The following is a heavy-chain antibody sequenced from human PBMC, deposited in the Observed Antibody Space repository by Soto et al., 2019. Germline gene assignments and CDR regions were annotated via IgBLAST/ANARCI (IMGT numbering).Heavy chain of an antibody. V-gene: IGHV5-51*01. CDR1: GYSFTSYW. CDR2: IYPADSDT. CDR3: ARGTTTQYFHH. Sequence: GESLKISCKGSGYSFTSYWIGWVRQVPGKGLEWMGIIYPADSDTTYSPSFQGQVTISADKSISTAYLQWSSLKASDTAMYYCARGTTTQYFHHWGQGTLVTVSS. J-gene: IGHJ1*01. D-gene: IGHD1-26*01.